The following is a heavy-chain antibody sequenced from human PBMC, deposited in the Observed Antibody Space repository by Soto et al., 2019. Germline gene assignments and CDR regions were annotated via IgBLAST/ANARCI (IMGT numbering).Heavy chain of an antibody. CDR3: ARGRDYYDPFRSAEYFQH. Sequence: QVQLVESGGGVVQPGRSLRLSCAASGFTFSSYAMHWVRQAPGKGLEWVAVISYDGSNKYYADSVKGRFTISRDNSKNTLYLQMNSLRAEDTAVYYCARGRDYYDPFRSAEYFQHWGQGTLVTVSS. V-gene: IGHV3-30-3*01. J-gene: IGHJ1*01. D-gene: IGHD3-22*01. CDR1: GFTFSSYA. CDR2: ISYDGSNK.